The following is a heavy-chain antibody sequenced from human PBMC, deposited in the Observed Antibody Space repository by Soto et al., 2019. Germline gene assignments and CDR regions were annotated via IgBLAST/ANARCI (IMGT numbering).Heavy chain of an antibody. J-gene: IGHJ5*02. D-gene: IGHD7-27*01. Sequence: PSETLSLTCTVSGASVSSDNYYWTWIRQPPGKDLEWIGYNYSSGNTNYNPSLRSRVTMSKDTSKNQFSLKLSSVTAADTAVYYCARRVTGGGERFDPWGQGTLVTVSS. CDR2: NYSSGNT. CDR1: GASVSSDNYY. CDR3: ARRVTGGGERFDP. V-gene: IGHV4-30-4*01.